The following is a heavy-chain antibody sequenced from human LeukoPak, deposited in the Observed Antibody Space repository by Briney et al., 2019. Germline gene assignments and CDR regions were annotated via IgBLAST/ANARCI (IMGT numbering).Heavy chain of an antibody. J-gene: IGHJ6*03. Sequence: GGSLRLSCAASGFTFDDYAMHWVRQAPGKGLEWVSVYSFGRTHYADSVKGRFTISRDNSKNTLYLQMSSLRADDTAVYYCLPNGPNYFMDVWGQGTTVTVSS. CDR3: LPNGPNYFMDV. V-gene: IGHV3-66*02. CDR1: GFTFDDYA. D-gene: IGHD1-1*01. CDR2: YSFGRT.